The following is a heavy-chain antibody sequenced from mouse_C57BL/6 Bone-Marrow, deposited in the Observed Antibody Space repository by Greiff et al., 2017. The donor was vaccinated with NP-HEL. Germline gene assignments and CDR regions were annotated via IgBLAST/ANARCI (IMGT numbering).Heavy chain of an antibody. V-gene: IGHV1-54*01. CDR2: INPGSGGT. Sequence: VQLQQSGAELVRPGTSVKVSCKASGYAFTNYLLEWVKQRPGQGLEWIGVINPGSGGTKYNEKFKGKATLTADKSSSTAYMQLSSLTSEDSAVYFCARGGYYYGRGDAMDYWGQGTSVTVSS. J-gene: IGHJ4*01. CDR3: ARGGYYYGRGDAMDY. CDR1: GYAFTNYL. D-gene: IGHD1-1*01.